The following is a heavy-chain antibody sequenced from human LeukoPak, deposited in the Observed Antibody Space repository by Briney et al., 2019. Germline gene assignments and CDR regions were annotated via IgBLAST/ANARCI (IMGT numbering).Heavy chain of an antibody. Sequence: SQTLSLTCAISGDSVSSNSTTWDWIRQSPSRGLEWLGRTYYRSKWYNDYAVSVKSRVTINPDTSKNQFSLQLNSVTPEDTAVYYCARVQYSSTSQFDYWGQGTLVTVSS. CDR1: GDSVSSNSTT. CDR3: ARVQYSSTSQFDY. J-gene: IGHJ4*02. CDR2: TYYRSKWYN. V-gene: IGHV6-1*01. D-gene: IGHD6-13*01.